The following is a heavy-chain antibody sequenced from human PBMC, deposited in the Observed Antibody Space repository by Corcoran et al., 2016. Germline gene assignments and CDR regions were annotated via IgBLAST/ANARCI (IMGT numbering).Heavy chain of an antibody. Sequence: QVTLRESGPALVKPTQTLTLTCTFSGFSLSTSGMCVSWIRQPPGKALEWLALIDWDDDKYYSTSLKTRLTISKDTSKNQVVLTRTNMDPVDTATYYCAGYRRHYYYYGMDVWGQGTTVTVSS. CDR1: GFSLSTSGMC. V-gene: IGHV2-70*01. D-gene: IGHD4-4*01. J-gene: IGHJ6*02. CDR2: IDWDDDK. CDR3: AGYRRHYYYYGMDV.